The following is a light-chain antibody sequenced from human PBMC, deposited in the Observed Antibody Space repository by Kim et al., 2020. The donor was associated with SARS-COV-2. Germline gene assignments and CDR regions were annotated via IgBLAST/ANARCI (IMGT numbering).Light chain of an antibody. V-gene: IGLV3-21*04. J-gene: IGLJ3*02. CDR3: QVWDSSSDHPWV. Sequence: PGKTAGITCGGDNIGRKSVHWYQQKPGQAPVLVIYYDSDRPSGIPERFSGSNSGNTATLTISRVEAGDEADYYCQVWDSSSDHPWVFGGGTQLTVL. CDR1: NIGRKS. CDR2: YDS.